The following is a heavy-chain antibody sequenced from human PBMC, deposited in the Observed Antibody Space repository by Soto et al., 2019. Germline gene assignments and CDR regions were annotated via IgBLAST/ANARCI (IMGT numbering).Heavy chain of an antibody. J-gene: IGHJ4*02. CDR2: ISGSGSTI. D-gene: IGHD3-22*01. CDR1: GFTFSSYA. CDR3: AKVFYSYDSRGYYYFDY. Sequence: GGSLRLACAASGFTFSSYAVSWVRQAPGKGPEWISSISGSGSTIYYADSVKGRFTISRDNSKNTLYLQMSSLRAEDTAVYYCAKVFYSYDSRGYYYFDYRGQGTLVTVSS. V-gene: IGHV3-23*01.